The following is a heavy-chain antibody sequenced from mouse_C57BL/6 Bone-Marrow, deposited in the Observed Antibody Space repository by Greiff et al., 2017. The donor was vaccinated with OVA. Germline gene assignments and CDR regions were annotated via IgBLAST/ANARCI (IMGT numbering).Heavy chain of an antibody. D-gene: IGHD1-1*01. CDR2: IHPSDSET. V-gene: IGHV1-61*01. CDR3: ASYYYGSSSWYFDV. J-gene: IGHJ1*03. CDR1: GYTFTSYW. Sequence: QVQLQQPGAELVRPGSSVKLSCKASGYTFTSYWMDWVKQRPGQGLEWIGNIHPSDSETHYNQKFKDKATLTVDKSSSTAYMQLSSLTSEDSAVYYCASYYYGSSSWYFDVWGTGTTVTVSS.